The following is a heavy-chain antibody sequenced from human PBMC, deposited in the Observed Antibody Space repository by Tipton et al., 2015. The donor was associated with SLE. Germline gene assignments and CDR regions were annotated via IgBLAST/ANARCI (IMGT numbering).Heavy chain of an antibody. J-gene: IGHJ4*02. CDR3: ARDPNGGYGSFDY. D-gene: IGHD7-27*01. CDR1: DGSLSNYY. Sequence: LRLSCAVHDGSLSNYYWSWFRRPPGRGLEWIGEITRRGKTNYNPSLKSRVTISVDTSKNQFSLKLSSVTAADTAVYYCARDPNGGYGSFDYWGLGALVTVSS. V-gene: IGHV4-34*01. CDR2: ITRRGKT.